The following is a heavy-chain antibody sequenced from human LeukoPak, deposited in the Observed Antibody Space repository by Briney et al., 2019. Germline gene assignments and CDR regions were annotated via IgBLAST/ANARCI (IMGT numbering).Heavy chain of an antibody. Sequence: GGSLRLSCAASGFTFSDYYMSWIRQAPGKGLEWVSYISSSGSTIYYADSVKGRFTISRDNAKNSLYLQMNSLRAVDTAVYYCARAPRGYCSSTSCYSYYYYGMDVWGQGTTATVSS. CDR2: ISSSGSTI. J-gene: IGHJ6*02. V-gene: IGHV3-11*01. CDR1: GFTFSDYY. CDR3: ARAPRGYCSSTSCYSYYYYGMDV. D-gene: IGHD2-2*02.